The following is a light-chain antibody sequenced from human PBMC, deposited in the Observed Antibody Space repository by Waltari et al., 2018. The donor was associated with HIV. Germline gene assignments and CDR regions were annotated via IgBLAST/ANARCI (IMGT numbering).Light chain of an antibody. J-gene: IGLJ2*01. CDR3: FSTDSSGNPL. Sequence: SYELTQPPSVSVSPGQTARIPCSGDVLTKKYAYWYQQKSGQAPVLVIYEDNKRPSGIPERFSASSSGTMATLTISGAQVEDEADYYCFSTDSSGNPLFGGGTKLTVL. CDR1: VLTKKY. V-gene: IGLV3-10*01. CDR2: EDN.